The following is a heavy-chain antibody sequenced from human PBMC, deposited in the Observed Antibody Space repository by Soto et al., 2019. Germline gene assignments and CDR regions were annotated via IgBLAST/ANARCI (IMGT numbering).Heavy chain of an antibody. J-gene: IGHJ3*01. CDR3: ARDRITTRGDAFDL. Sequence: QVQLVQSGAEVRKPGSSVKVSCKAPGGTFSTYIISWVRQAPGQGLEWMGRIIPIPDITNYAQKFQGRVTVTADRSTSTAYMELTSLKSADTAVYYCARDRITTRGDAFDLWGQGKMVSVSS. D-gene: IGHD3-3*01. V-gene: IGHV1-69*08. CDR2: IIPIPDIT. CDR1: GGTFSTYI.